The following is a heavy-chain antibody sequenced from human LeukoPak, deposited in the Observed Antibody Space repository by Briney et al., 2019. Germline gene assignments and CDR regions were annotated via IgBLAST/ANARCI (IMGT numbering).Heavy chain of an antibody. CDR3: AKDSNLDCSSAACGLFDY. Sequence: GGSLRLSCAASGFTFSSYAMSWVRQAPGKGLEWVSAISGSGGSTYYADSVKGRFTISRDNSKNTLYLQMNSLRAEDTAVYYCAKDSNLDCSSAACGLFDYWGQGTLVTASS. D-gene: IGHD2-2*01. J-gene: IGHJ4*02. CDR1: GFTFSSYA. CDR2: ISGSGGST. V-gene: IGHV3-23*01.